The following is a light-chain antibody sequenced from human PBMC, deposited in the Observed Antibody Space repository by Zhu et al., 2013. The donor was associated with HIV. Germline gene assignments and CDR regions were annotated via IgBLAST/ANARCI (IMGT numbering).Light chain of an antibody. V-gene: IGKV1-33*01. Sequence: DIQMTQSPSSLSASVGDRVTITCQASQDITKHLSWYQQRPGQAPKFLISDASNLETGVPSRFSGSGSGTHFTLTINSLQPEDIATYYCQQYDTLPLTFGGGPRWSPN. CDR3: QQYDTLPLT. CDR1: QDITKH. J-gene: IGKJ4*01. CDR2: DAS.